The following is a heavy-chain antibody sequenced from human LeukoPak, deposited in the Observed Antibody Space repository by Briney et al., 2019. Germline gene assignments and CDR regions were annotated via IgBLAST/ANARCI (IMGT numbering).Heavy chain of an antibody. V-gene: IGHV3-48*01. CDR3: ARENYADLFDY. CDR2: ISSSSSSI. CDR1: GFRFKNYN. J-gene: IGHJ4*02. Sequence: PGGALRLSCAASGFRFKNYNMHWVRQAPGKGLECMSCISSSSSSIYSADSVQGRFNVSRDNAKNPLFLQMNSLRAEDTAVYYCARENYADLFDYWGQGTLVTVSS. D-gene: IGHD3-16*01.